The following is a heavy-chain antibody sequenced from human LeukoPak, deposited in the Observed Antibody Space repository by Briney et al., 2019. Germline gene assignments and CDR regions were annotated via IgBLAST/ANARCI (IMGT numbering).Heavy chain of an antibody. CDR1: GDSISSGGYS. CDR3: ARGTERASWFDP. D-gene: IGHD1-1*01. Sequence: SEALSLTRAVSGDSISSGGYSWSWIRQPPGKGLEWIGYIYHSGGTYYNPSLKSRVTISVDRSKNQFSLKLTSVTAADTAVYYCARGTERASWFDPWGQGTLVTVSS. CDR2: IYHSGGT. V-gene: IGHV4-30-2*01. J-gene: IGHJ5*02.